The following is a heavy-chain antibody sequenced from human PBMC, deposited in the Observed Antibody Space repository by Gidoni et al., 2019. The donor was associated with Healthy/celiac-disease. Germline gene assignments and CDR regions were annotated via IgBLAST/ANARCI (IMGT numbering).Heavy chain of an antibody. V-gene: IGHV3-23*04. CDR3: AKLITMIVVVIPEFDY. Sequence: EVQLVESGGGLVQPGGSLRLSCAASGFTFSSYAMSWVRQAPGKGLEWVSAISGSGGSTYYADSVKGRFTISRDNSKNTLYLQMNSLRAEDTAVYYCAKLITMIVVVIPEFDYWGQGTLVTVSS. CDR2: ISGSGGST. J-gene: IGHJ4*02. CDR1: GFTFSSYA. D-gene: IGHD3-22*01.